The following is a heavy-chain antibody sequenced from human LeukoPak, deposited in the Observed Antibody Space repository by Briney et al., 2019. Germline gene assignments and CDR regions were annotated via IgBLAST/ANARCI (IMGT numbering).Heavy chain of an antibody. Sequence: GSLRLSCAASGFTFSTYSMSWVRQPPGKGLEWIGNIYYGGSTYYNPSLKSRVTISVDTSKNQFFLKLSSVTAADTAVYYCAREGWQWLVHAFDIWGQGTMVTVSS. J-gene: IGHJ3*02. D-gene: IGHD6-19*01. V-gene: IGHV4-59*12. CDR2: IYYGGST. CDR1: GFTFSTYS. CDR3: AREGWQWLVHAFDI.